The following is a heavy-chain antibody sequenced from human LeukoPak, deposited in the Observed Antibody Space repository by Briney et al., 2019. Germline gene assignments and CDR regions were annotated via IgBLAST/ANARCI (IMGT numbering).Heavy chain of an antibody. CDR2: IRSKAYGGAT. CDR3: SAGEGTYYYDSSGYYPYFDY. CDR1: GFTFGDYA. V-gene: IGHV3-49*03. D-gene: IGHD3-22*01. Sequence: GGSLRLSCTASGFTFGDYAMSWFRQAPGKGLEWVGFIRSKAYGGATEYAASVKGRFTISRDDSKSIVYLQMDSLKTEDTAVYYCSAGEGTYYYDSSGYYPYFDYWGQGTLVTVSS. J-gene: IGHJ4*02.